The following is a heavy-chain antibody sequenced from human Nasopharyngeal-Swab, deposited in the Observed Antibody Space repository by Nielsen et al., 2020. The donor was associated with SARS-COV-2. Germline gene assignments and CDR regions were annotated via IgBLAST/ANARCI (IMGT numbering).Heavy chain of an antibody. CDR2: IVVGEGNT. D-gene: IGHD2-21*02. Sequence: SVKVSCKASGFTFTSSAVQWVRQALGQRLEWMGWIVVGEGNTNYAQRFQERVTITRYMSTSTADMELSSLTSEDTAVYYCAARALTDDYFDYWGQGTLVTVSS. J-gene: IGHJ4*02. V-gene: IGHV1-58*01. CDR1: GFTFTSSA. CDR3: AARALTDDYFDY.